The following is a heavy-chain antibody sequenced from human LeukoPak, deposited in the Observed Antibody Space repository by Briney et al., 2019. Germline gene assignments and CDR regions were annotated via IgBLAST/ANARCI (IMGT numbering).Heavy chain of an antibody. CDR3: AKPRPVYGDSFDY. CDR2: ISGSGDST. CDR1: GFTFTSYL. D-gene: IGHD4-17*01. Sequence: PGGSLRLSCAASGFTFTSYLMTWVRQAPGKGREWGSGISGSGDSTYYADSVQGRVTISKENFNNTLYLQMNSLRVEDTAVYYCAKPRPVYGDSFDYWGQGTLVTVSS. V-gene: IGHV3-23*01. J-gene: IGHJ4*02.